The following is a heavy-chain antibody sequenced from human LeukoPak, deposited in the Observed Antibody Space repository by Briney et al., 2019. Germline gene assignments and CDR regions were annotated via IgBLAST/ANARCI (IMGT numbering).Heavy chain of an antibody. Sequence: TSSQTLSLTCTVSGGSISSGSYCWSWLRQPAGKGLEWTGRIYTRGTTNYNPSLKSRVTIAVNTSKNQFSLKLSSVTAADTAVYYCARGLVEKYYYYMDVWGKGITVTVSS. D-gene: IGHD3-3*01. V-gene: IGHV4-61*02. CDR2: IYTRGTT. CDR1: GGSISSGSYC. CDR3: ARGLVEKYYYYMDV. J-gene: IGHJ6*03.